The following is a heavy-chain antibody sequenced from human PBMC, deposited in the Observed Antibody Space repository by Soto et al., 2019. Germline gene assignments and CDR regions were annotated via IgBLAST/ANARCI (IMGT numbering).Heavy chain of an antibody. CDR1: GFPFGSYA. D-gene: IGHD3-3*01. J-gene: IGHJ4*02. CDR2: ISGSGGST. Sequence: GGSLRPSCAASGFPFGSYAMSWVRQAPGKGLEWVSAISGSGGSTYYADSVKGRFTISRDNSKNTLYLQMNSLRAEDTAVYYCAKDYYDFWSGYFGPFDYWGQGTLVTVSS. CDR3: AKDYYDFWSGYFGPFDY. V-gene: IGHV3-23*01.